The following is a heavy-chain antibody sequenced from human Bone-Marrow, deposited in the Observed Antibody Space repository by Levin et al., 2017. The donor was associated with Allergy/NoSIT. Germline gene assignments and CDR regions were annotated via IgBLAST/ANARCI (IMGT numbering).Heavy chain of an antibody. CDR1: GFTFSSYG. J-gene: IGHJ6*02. Sequence: GESLKISCAASGFTFSSYGMNWVRQAPGKGLEWVSSISPSSSYIYNADSVKGRFTISRDNAKNSLYLQMNSLRAEDTAVYNCARDRETLGCYYHGMDVWGPGTTVTVSS. CDR2: ISPSSSYI. V-gene: IGHV3-21*06. CDR3: ARDRETLGCYYHGMDV. D-gene: IGHD7-27*01.